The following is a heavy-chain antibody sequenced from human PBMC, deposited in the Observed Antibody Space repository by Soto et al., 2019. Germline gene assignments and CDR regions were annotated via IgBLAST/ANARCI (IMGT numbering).Heavy chain of an antibody. V-gene: IGHV4-59*01. Sequence: SETPSPTRTVSGGSISSYYWGWIRQPPGKGLEWIGYISYSGTTNYNPSLRSRVTISVDTSKNQFSLKLSSVTAADTAVYYCARDQGGGWSNIDYWGQGTLVTVSS. CDR2: ISYSGTT. J-gene: IGHJ4*02. CDR1: GGSISSYY. CDR3: ARDQGGGWSNIDY. D-gene: IGHD6-19*01.